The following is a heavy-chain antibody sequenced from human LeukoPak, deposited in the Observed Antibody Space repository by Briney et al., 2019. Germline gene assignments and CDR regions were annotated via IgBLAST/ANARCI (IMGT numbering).Heavy chain of an antibody. V-gene: IGHV4-34*01. CDR2: INHSGST. Sequence: SETLSLTCAVYGGSFSGYYWSWIRQPPGKGLEWIGEINHSGSTNYNPSLKSRVTISVDTSKNQFSLKLSSVTAADTAVYYCARWSFRPGDYWGQGTLVTVSS. CDR1: GGSFSGYY. D-gene: IGHD1-26*01. J-gene: IGHJ4*02. CDR3: ARWSFRPGDY.